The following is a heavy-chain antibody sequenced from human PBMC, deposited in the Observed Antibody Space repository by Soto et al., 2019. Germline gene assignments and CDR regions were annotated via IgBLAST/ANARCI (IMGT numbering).Heavy chain of an antibody. CDR1: GFTFSSYG. D-gene: IGHD5-12*01. CDR2: ISYDGSNK. J-gene: IGHJ6*02. Sequence: QVQLVESGGGVVQPGRSLRLSCAASGFTFSSYGMHWVRQAPGKGLEWVAVISYDGSNKYYADSVKGRFTISRDNSKNTLYLQMNSRRAEDTAVYYCAKDGEMATIPPHYYYGMDVWGQGITVTVSS. V-gene: IGHV3-30*18. CDR3: AKDGEMATIPPHYYYGMDV.